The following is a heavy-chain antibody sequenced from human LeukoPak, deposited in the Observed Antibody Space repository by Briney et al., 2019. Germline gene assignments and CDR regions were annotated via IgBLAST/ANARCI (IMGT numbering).Heavy chain of an antibody. CDR1: GDSFNTYY. D-gene: IGHD3-3*01. J-gene: IGHJ3*02. CDR2: VSHRGTT. V-gene: IGHV4-34*01. CDR3: AKKRRRGYYLNSAFDM. Sequence: SETLSLTCSVNGDSFNTYYWSWIRQPPGRALEWLGEVSHRGTTSYSPSLKSRVTISVETSKNQFSLSVKSVTAADTAIYYCAKKRRRGYYLNSAFDMWGQGTMVTVSS.